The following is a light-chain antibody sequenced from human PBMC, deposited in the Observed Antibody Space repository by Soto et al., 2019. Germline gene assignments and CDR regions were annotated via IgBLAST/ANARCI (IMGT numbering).Light chain of an antibody. CDR3: QQYNNWPWT. J-gene: IGKJ1*01. CDR2: GAS. Sequence: EIVMTQSPATMSVSPGERGTLSCRASQSVSSNLAWYQQKPGQAPRHLIYGASTRATGIPARFSRSGSATEFTLTISSLQSEDFAVYYCQQYNNWPWTFGQGTKVEIK. CDR1: QSVSSN. V-gene: IGKV3-15*01.